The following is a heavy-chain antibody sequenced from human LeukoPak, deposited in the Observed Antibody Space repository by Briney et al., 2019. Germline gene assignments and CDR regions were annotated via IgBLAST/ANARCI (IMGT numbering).Heavy chain of an antibody. J-gene: IGHJ3*02. V-gene: IGHV3-7*01. CDR3: ARAGRGYYYDSSGYPRDAFDI. CDR2: IKQDGSEK. D-gene: IGHD3-22*01. CDR1: EITFSSYW. Sequence: GGSLRLSCTSSEITFSSYWMSWVRQPPGKGLEWVANIKQDGSEKYYVDSLKGRFTISRDNAKNSLYLQMNSLRVEDTAVYYCARAGRGYYYDSSGYPRDAFDIWGQGTMVTVSS.